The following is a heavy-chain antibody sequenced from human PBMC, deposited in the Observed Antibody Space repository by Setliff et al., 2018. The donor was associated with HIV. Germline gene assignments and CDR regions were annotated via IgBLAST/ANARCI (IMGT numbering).Heavy chain of an antibody. J-gene: IGHJ3*02. CDR3: ARGQPQGGGTYWSAFDI. CDR1: GASISSGGYY. V-gene: IGHV4-61*03. D-gene: IGHD1-26*01. CDR2: VYYTGAS. Sequence: SETLSLTCTVSGASISSGGYYWSWIRQPPGKGLEWLGFVYYTGASDYNPSFKRRLTISLDTSRTHFSLKLTSVTAADTAVYYCARGQPQGGGTYWSAFDIWGRGTMVTVSS.